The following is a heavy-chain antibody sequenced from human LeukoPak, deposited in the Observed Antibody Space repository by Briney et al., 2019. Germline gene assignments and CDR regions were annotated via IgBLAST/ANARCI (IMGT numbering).Heavy chain of an antibody. V-gene: IGHV3-48*03. J-gene: IGHJ4*02. CDR1: GFIFGSYE. Sequence: GGSLRLSCAASGFIFGSYEMNWVRQAPGKGLEWLSYISSSGSTIYSADSVKGRFTISRDNAKNSLYLQMNSLRAEDTAVYYCARGSNYYDSSEYYFDYWGQGTLVTVSS. CDR3: ARGSNYYDSSEYYFDY. CDR2: ISSSGSTI. D-gene: IGHD3-22*01.